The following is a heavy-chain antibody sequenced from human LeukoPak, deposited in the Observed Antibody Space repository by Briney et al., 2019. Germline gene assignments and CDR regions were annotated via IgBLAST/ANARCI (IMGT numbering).Heavy chain of an antibody. V-gene: IGHV4-31*03. D-gene: IGHD3-9*01. CDR2: IYYSGST. J-gene: IGHJ4*02. CDR3: ARNHFGWYIPLQ. Sequence: PSETLSLTCTVSGGSISSGGYYWSWIRQHPGKGLEWIGYIYYSGSTYYNPSLKSRVTISVDTSKNQFSLKLSSVTAADTAVYYCARNHFGWYIPLQWGQGTLVTVSS. CDR1: GGSISSGGYY.